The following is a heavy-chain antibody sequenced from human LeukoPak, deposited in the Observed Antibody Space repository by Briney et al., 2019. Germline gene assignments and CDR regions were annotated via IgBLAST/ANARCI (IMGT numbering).Heavy chain of an antibody. V-gene: IGHV3-23*01. CDR1: GFTFSSYA. CDR2: ISGSGGST. J-gene: IGHJ6*02. D-gene: IGHD2-15*01. Sequence: GASLRLSCAAAGFTFSSYAMSWVRQAPGKGLEWVSAISGSGGSTYYADSVKGRFTISRDNSKNTLYLQMNNLRAEDTAVYYCAKGFCSGGSCSSGDYYYGMDVWGQGTTVTVSS. CDR3: AKGFCSGGSCSSGDYYYGMDV.